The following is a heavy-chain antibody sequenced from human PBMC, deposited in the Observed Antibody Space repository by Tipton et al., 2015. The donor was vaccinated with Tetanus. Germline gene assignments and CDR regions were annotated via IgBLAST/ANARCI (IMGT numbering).Heavy chain of an antibody. CDR3: ARANYEFPKKGPFDS. J-gene: IGHJ4*02. V-gene: IGHV4-61*01. CDR1: GGSIRSGSYQ. Sequence: TLSLTCTVSGGSIRSGSYQWNWIRQPPGKGLEWLAYTSPSGRTNSNYSLKSRITISQDMSKNQFPLRLASVTPADTAVYYCARANYEFPKKGPFDSWGQGALVIVSS. CDR2: TSPSGRT. D-gene: IGHD3-3*01.